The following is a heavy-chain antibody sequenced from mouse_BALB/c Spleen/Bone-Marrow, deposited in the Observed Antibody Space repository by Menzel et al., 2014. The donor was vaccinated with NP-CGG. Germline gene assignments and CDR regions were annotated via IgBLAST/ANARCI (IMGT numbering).Heavy chain of an antibody. D-gene: IGHD4-1*01. V-gene: IGHV1-69*01. CDR1: GYTFTDYW. J-gene: IGHJ2*01. CDR2: IDTSDTYT. Sequence: VKLQESGAELVMPGASVKMSCKASGYTFTDYWMHWVKQRPGQGLEWIGAIDTSDTYTNYNQKFKGKATLTVDESPSTAYMQLSSLTSEDSAVYFCTRGWDGYYFDYWGQGTTLTVSS. CDR3: TRGWDGYYFDY.